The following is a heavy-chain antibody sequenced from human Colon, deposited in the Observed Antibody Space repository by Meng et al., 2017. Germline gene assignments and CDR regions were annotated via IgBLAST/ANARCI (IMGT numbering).Heavy chain of an antibody. CDR1: GGSVSMSDCR. CDR2: AGT. D-gene: IGHD7-27*01. J-gene: IGHJ4*02. Sequence: QVPLQESGPGLLRPSETPSLIFTVSGGSVSMSDCRWGWIRQPPGKXLEWIGYAGTNYNPSLKSRVTISVDTSKRQFSLKLTSVTAADTAVYYCARDHWGSLDYWGQGILVTVSS. V-gene: IGHV4-61*08. CDR3: ARDHWGSLDY.